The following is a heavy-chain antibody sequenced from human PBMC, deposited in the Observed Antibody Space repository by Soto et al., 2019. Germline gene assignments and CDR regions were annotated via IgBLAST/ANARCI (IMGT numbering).Heavy chain of an antibody. CDR1: GFSLSTSGVG. CDR3: AHTRGSYYSSYCNVDV. Sequence: SGPTLVNPTQTLTLTCTFSGFSLSTSGVGVGWIRQPPGKALEWLALVYWDDDKRYSPSLKSRLTITKDTSKNQVVLTMTNMDTVDTATSYCAHTRGSYYSSYCNVDVWGKGTPVAVP. CDR2: VYWDDDK. J-gene: IGHJ6*03. D-gene: IGHD3-10*01. V-gene: IGHV2-5*02.